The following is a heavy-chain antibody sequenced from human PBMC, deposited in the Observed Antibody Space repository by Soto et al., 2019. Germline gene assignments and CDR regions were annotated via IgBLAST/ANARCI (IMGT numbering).Heavy chain of an antibody. V-gene: IGHV1-3*01. J-gene: IGHJ6*02. Sequence: QVQLVQSGAEVKKPGASVKVSCKASGYSSTNYAMHWVRQAPGQRLEWMGWINAGNGNTKYSQKFQGRVTITRDTXAXTXHMELSSLRSEDTAVYYCARESQYGSGSLFYYGMDVWGQGTTVTVSS. CDR3: ARESQYGSGSLFYYGMDV. CDR1: GYSSTNYA. CDR2: INAGNGNT. D-gene: IGHD3-10*01.